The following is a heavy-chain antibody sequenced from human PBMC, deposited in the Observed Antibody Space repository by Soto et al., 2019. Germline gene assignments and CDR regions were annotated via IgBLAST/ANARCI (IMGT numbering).Heavy chain of an antibody. CDR3: ARDTGWGLGF. CDR2: IYYSGGT. V-gene: IGHV4-4*02. J-gene: IGHJ4*02. D-gene: IGHD6-19*01. CDR1: GDSINSNYC. Sequence: QVQLQESGPGLVRPSGTLSLTCAVSGDSINSNYCWTWVRQPPGKGLEWIAEIYYSGGTSYNPSLKSRAPISMDKYQHQFSLNRTSASAADTAMYYCARDTGWGLGFWGQGTLVTVSS.